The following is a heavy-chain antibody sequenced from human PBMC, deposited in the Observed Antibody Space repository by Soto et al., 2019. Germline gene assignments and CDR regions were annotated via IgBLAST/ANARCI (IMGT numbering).Heavy chain of an antibody. Sequence: ASVKVSCTASAYTFTTYGISWVRQAPGQGREWMGWISAYNGNTNYAQKLQGRVTMTTDTSTSTAYMELRSLRSDDTAVYYCARGKKAAAGPYNWFDPWGQGTLVTVSS. CDR2: ISAYNGNT. D-gene: IGHD6-13*01. J-gene: IGHJ5*02. CDR3: ARGKKAAAGPYNWFDP. V-gene: IGHV1-18*01. CDR1: AYTFTTYG.